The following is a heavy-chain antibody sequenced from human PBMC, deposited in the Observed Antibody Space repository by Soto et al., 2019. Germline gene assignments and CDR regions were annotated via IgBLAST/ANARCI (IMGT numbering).Heavy chain of an antibody. D-gene: IGHD3-22*01. V-gene: IGHV1-18*01. Sequence: ASVKVSCKASGYTFTSYGISWVRQAPGQGLEWMGWISAYNGNTNYAQKLQGRVTMTTDTSTSTAYMELRSLRSDDTAAYYCARGQYYDSSGYSGFDYWGQGTLVTVSS. J-gene: IGHJ4*02. CDR3: ARGQYYDSSGYSGFDY. CDR1: GYTFTSYG. CDR2: ISAYNGNT.